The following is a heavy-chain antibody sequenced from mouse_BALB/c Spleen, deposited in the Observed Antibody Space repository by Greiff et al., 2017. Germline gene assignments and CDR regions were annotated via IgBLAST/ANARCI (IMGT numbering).Heavy chain of an antibody. CDR3: ARYSYGYLFYAMDY. V-gene: IGHV1-55*01. D-gene: IGHD1-2*01. CDR1: GYNFTSYW. Sequence: QVQLQQPGAELVKPGTSVTLSCKASGYNFTSYWINWVKLRPGQGLEWIGDIYPGSGSTNYNEQFKSKATLTGDTSSSTAYMQLSSLASEDSALYYCARYSYGYLFYAMDYWGQGTSVTVAS. CDR2: IYPGSGST. J-gene: IGHJ4*01.